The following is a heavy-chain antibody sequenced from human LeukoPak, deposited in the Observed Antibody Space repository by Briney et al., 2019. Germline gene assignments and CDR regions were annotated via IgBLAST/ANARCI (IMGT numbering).Heavy chain of an antibody. CDR2: IYYSGST. J-gene: IGHJ5*02. CDR3: ARVTGWFDP. CDR1: GGSISSHY. Sequence: KPSETLSLTCTVSGGSISSHYWSWIRQPPGKGLEWIGYIYYSGSTNYNPSLKSRATISVDTSKNQFSLKLSSVTAADTAVYYCARVTGWFDPWGQGTLVTVSS. D-gene: IGHD3-16*01. V-gene: IGHV4-59*11.